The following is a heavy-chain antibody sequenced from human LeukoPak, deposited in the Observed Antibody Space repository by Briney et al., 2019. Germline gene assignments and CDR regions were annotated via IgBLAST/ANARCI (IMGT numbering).Heavy chain of an antibody. D-gene: IGHD3-9*01. CDR2: IYYSGST. CDR1: GGSIGSYY. CDR3: ARAVTGYPGPTFDY. V-gene: IGHV4-59*08. Sequence: SETLSLTCTVSGGSIGSYYWSWIRQPPGKGLEWIGYIYYSGSTNYNPSLKSRVTISVDTSKNQFSLKLSSVTAADTAVYYCARAVTGYPGPTFDYWGQGTLVTVSS. J-gene: IGHJ4*02.